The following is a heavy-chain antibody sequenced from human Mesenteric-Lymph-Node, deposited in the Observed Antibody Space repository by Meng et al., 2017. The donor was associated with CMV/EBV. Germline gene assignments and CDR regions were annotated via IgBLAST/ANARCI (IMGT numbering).Heavy chain of an antibody. J-gene: IGHJ6*02. CDR1: GGTFSSYA. V-gene: IGHV1-69*10. Sequence: SVKVSCKASGGTFSSYAISWVRQAPGQGLEWMGGIIPILGIANYAQKFQGRVTITADKSTSTAYMELSSLRSEDTAVYYCARDRGYSGSGSLTYYYYGMDVWGQGTTVTVSS. CDR2: IIPILGIA. CDR3: ARDRGYSGSGSLTYYYYGMDV. D-gene: IGHD3-10*01.